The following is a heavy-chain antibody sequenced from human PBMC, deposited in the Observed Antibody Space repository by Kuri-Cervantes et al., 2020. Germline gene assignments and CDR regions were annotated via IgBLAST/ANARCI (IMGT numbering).Heavy chain of an antibody. J-gene: IGHJ5*02. CDR3: ARIRGGRITIFGVVIMDWFDP. D-gene: IGHD3-3*01. CDR1: GFTFSSYW. V-gene: IGHV5-51*01. CDR2: IYPGDSDT. Sequence: GGSLRLSCAASGFTFSSYWMSWVRQAPGKGLEWMGIIYPGDSDTRYSPSFQGQVTISADKSISTAYLQWSSLKASDTAMYYCARIRGGRITIFGVVIMDWFDPWGQGTLVTVSS.